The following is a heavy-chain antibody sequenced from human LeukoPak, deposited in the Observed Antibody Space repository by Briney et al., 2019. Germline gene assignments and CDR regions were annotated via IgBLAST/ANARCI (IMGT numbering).Heavy chain of an antibody. J-gene: IGHJ4*02. CDR2: INRDGTYI. CDR1: GFIFRIYS. V-gene: IGHV3-21*01. D-gene: IGHD2-2*01. Sequence: GGSLRLSCAASGFIFRIYSMNWVRQAPGKGLEWVSSINRDGTYIYYADSVKGRFTISRDNAKNSLYLQMNSLRAEDTAVYYCATRYCDSNTCEALDYWGQGALVTVSS. CDR3: ATRYCDSNTCEALDY.